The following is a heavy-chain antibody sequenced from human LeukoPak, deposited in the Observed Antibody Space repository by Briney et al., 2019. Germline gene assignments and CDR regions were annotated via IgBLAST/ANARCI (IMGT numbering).Heavy chain of an antibody. D-gene: IGHD6-19*01. CDR2: MNPNSGNT. Sequence: ASVKVSCKASGYTLTSYDINWVRQATGQGLEWMGWMNPNSGNTGYAQKFQGRVTMTRNTSISTAYTELSSLRSEDTAVYYCARGQPSIAVAGTRDYWGQGTLVTVSS. J-gene: IGHJ4*02. CDR3: ARGQPSIAVAGTRDY. CDR1: GYTLTSYD. V-gene: IGHV1-8*01.